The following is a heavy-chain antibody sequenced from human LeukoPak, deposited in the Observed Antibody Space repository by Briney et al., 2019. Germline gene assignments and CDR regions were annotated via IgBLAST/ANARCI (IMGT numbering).Heavy chain of an antibody. CDR3: ARGMATTDY. CDR2: ISADNDNT. V-gene: IGHV1-18*01. CDR1: GYRFTNYG. Sequence: ASVKVSCKASGYRFTNYGISWVRQAPGQGLEWMGWISADNDNTIYAQKLQGRVTMTTDTSTSTAYMELRSLRSDDTAVYYCARGMATTDYWGQGTLVTVSS. D-gene: IGHD5-24*01. J-gene: IGHJ4*02.